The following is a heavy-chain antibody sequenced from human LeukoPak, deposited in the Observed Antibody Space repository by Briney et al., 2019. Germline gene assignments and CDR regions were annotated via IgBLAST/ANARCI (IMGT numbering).Heavy chain of an antibody. CDR1: GFTFSSYG. Sequence: GGSLRLSCAASGFTFSSYGMHWVRQAPGKGLEWVAFIRYDGSNKYYADSVKGRFTISRDNSKNTLYLQMNSLRAEDTAVYYCARKYYYDSSGSDAFDIWGQGTMVTVSS. CDR2: IRYDGSNK. CDR3: ARKYYYDSSGSDAFDI. V-gene: IGHV3-30*02. J-gene: IGHJ3*02. D-gene: IGHD3-22*01.